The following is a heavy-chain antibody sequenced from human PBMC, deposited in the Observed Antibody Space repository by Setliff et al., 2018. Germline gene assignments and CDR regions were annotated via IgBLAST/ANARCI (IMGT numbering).Heavy chain of an antibody. V-gene: IGHV5-51*01. CDR2: IHPGDSIT. J-gene: IGHJ5*02. CDR1: GYSFSTCW. Sequence: PGESLKIPCKGSGYSFSTCWIGWVRQMPGKGLEWMGIIHPGDSITRYSPSLQGQVTISVDKSTDTAYLQWSSLRASDTAIYYCARHPYYYGSGTYLDNNNRWFDPWGQGTLVTVSS. CDR3: ARHPYYYGSGTYLDNNNRWFDP. D-gene: IGHD3-10*01.